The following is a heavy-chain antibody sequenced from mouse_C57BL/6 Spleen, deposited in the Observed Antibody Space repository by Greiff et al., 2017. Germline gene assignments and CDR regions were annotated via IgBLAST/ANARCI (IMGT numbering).Heavy chain of an antibody. CDR2: IDPSDSYT. CDR1: GYTFTSYW. CDR3: ARGGIYDGYYPSY. V-gene: IGHV1-50*01. J-gene: IGHJ3*01. Sequence: QVQLQQPGAELVKPGASVKLSCKASGYTFTSYWMQWVKQRPGQGLEWIGEIDPSDSYTNYNQKFKGKATLPVDTSSSTAYMQLSSLTSEDSAVYYCARGGIYDGYYPSYWGQGTLVTVSA. D-gene: IGHD2-3*01.